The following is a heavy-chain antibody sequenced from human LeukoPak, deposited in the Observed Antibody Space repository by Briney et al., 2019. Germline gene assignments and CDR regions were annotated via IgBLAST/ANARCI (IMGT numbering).Heavy chain of an antibody. D-gene: IGHD3-10*01. CDR1: GFTFSSYW. J-gene: IGHJ4*02. Sequence: PGGSLRLSCAASGFTFSSYWMSWVRHAPGKGLEWVATIKQDGSEKYYVDSVRGRFTISRDNAKNSVSLQMNSLRAEGTAVYYCARDPSLLWFGAYWGQGTLVTVSS. CDR2: IKQDGSEK. V-gene: IGHV3-7*01. CDR3: ARDPSLLWFGAY.